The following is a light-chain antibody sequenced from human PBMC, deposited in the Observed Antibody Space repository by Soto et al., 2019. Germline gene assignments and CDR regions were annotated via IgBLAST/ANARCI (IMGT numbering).Light chain of an antibody. J-gene: IGLJ2*01. CDR2: DVS. CDR1: SSDVGGYNY. CDR3: SSYTSSNTLV. V-gene: IGLV2-14*01. Sequence: QSALTQPASASGSPGQSVTISCTGTSSDVGGYNYVSWYQQHPGKAPKLMIYDVSNRPSGVSNRFSGSKSGNTASLTVSGLQAEDEADYYCSSYTSSNTLVFGAGTKLTVL.